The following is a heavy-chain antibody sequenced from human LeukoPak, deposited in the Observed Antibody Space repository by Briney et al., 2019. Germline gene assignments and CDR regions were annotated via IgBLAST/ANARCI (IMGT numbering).Heavy chain of an antibody. CDR2: ISAYNGNT. J-gene: IGHJ4*02. CDR3: ARDLTTPGDY. Sequence: GASVKVSCKASGYSFTSYDINWVRQATGQGLEWMGWISAYNGNTNYAQKLQGRVTMTTDTSTSTAYMELRSLRSDDTAVYYCARDLTTPGDYWGQGTLVTVSS. CDR1: GYSFTSYD. D-gene: IGHD1-14*01. V-gene: IGHV1-18*01.